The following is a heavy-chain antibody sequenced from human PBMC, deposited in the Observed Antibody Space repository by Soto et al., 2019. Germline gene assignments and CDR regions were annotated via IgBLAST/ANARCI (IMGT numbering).Heavy chain of an antibody. V-gene: IGHV3-7*05. J-gene: IGHJ3*02. CDR1: GFTFGNYW. CDR2: IKGDGSAK. Sequence: EVQLVESGGGLVQPGGSLRLSCAASGFTFGNYWMTWVRQAPGKGLEWVANIKGDGSAKSYLDSVRGRFTVSRDNASKYLFLQTHSLRDEATDLCACARDVSPRSSGSYLGAFDMWGQGTMVTVS. CDR3: ARDVSPRSSGSYLGAFDM. D-gene: IGHD6-25*01.